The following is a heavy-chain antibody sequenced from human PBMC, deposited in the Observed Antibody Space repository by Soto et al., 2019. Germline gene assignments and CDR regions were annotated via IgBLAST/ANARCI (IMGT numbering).Heavy chain of an antibody. D-gene: IGHD6-19*01. CDR1: GFTFSSYS. V-gene: IGHV3-48*01. Sequence: GGSLRLSCAASGFTFSSYSMNWVRQAPGKGLEWVSYISSSSSTIYYADSVKGRFTISRDNAKNSLYLQMNSLRAEDTAVYYCARMYSSGWYGAFDIWGQGTMVTVSS. CDR2: ISSSSSTI. CDR3: ARMYSSGWYGAFDI. J-gene: IGHJ3*02.